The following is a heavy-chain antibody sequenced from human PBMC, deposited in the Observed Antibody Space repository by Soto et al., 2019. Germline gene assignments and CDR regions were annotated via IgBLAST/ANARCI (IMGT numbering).Heavy chain of an antibody. D-gene: IGHD3-22*01. Sequence: QITLKESGPALVKPTQTLTLTCTFSGFSLSTSGVGVGWVRQPPGKALEWLSYIYWDDDKRYSPSLKNRLTITKATSNYQVVLRLTNVDPADTATYYCVRSSYDASLHSGTDPFDLWGQGTMVTVSS. CDR1: GFSLSTSGVG. CDR2: IYWDDDK. V-gene: IGHV2-5*02. CDR3: VRSSYDASLHSGTDPFDL. J-gene: IGHJ3*01.